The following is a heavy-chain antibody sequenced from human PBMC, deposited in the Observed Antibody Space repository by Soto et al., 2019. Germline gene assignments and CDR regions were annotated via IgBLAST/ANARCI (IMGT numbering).Heavy chain of an antibody. J-gene: IGHJ4*02. CDR2: VYSGGSA. V-gene: IGHV3-66*01. CDR1: GFSVSSNY. CDR3: TSDSHQGY. Sequence: EVQLVESGGGLVQPGGSLRLSCAASGFSVSSNYMSWVRQAPGKGLEWVTVVYSGGSAYYADSVKGRFSSSKDNSKNSLYLQMNNLRVEDTAVYDCTSDSHQGYWGQGTLVTVAS.